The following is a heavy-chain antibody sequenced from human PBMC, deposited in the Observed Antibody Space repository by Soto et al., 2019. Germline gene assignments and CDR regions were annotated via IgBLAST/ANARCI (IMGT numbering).Heavy chain of an antibody. CDR3: TSSYSTSSSPDY. D-gene: IGHD6-6*01. J-gene: IGHJ4*02. Sequence: SETLSLTCSVSGGSMRNYYWNWIRQPPGRGLEWIGYVYHSGSTNYNPSLKSRVSISVDVSRNHFSLTLHSVTAADTAVYFCTSSYSTSSSPDYWGQGTLATVSS. CDR2: VYHSGST. CDR1: GGSMRNYY. V-gene: IGHV4-59*01.